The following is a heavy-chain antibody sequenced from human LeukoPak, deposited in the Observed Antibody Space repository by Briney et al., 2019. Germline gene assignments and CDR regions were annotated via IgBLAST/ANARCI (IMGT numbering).Heavy chain of an antibody. CDR1: GFTFKTYS. CDR2: ISSSNNYI. V-gene: IGHV3-21*01. D-gene: IGHD1-1*01. J-gene: IGHJ4*02. CDR3: ARDRALTTPFDY. Sequence: GGSLRLSCAASGFTFKTYSMNWVRQAPGKGLEWVSRISSSNNYIDHADSVKGRFTISRDNANNSLYLQMNSLRAEDTAVYYCARDRALTTPFDYWGQGTLVTVSS.